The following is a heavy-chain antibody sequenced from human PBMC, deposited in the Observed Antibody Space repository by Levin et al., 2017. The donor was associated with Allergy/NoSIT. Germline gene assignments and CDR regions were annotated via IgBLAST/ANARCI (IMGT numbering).Heavy chain of an antibody. D-gene: IGHD6-13*01. Sequence: KISCKASGGTFSSYAISWVRQAPGQGLEWMGGIIPIFGTANYAQKFQGRVTITADESTSTAYMELSSLRSEDTAVYYCARERAAAGTSLDYWGQGTLVTVSS. J-gene: IGHJ4*02. V-gene: IGHV1-69*01. CDR2: IIPIFGTA. CDR1: GGTFSSYA. CDR3: ARERAAAGTSLDY.